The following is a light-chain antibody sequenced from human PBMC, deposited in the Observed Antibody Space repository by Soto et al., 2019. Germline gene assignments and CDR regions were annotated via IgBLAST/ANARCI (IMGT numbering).Light chain of an antibody. V-gene: IGKV1-5*03. CDR3: QQYNSYSG. Sequence: DIQMTQSPSTLSASVGDRVTITCRASQSVSIWLAWYQQKPGKAPKLLIYKASSLESGVPSRFSGSGSGTEFTLTISSLQPDDYATYYCQQYNSYSGFGQGTKVEIK. J-gene: IGKJ1*01. CDR1: QSVSIW. CDR2: KAS.